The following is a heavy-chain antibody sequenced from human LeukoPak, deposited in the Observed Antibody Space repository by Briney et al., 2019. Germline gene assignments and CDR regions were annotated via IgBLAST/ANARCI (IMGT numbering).Heavy chain of an antibody. CDR1: AGSISSSNW. V-gene: IGHV4-4*02. Sequence: SETLSLTCAVSAGSISSSNWWRRVRQPPRKGLEWIGEIYHSGSTNYNPSLKSRVTISVDKSKNQFSLKLGSVTAADTAVYYCARADGSGGVYWGQGTLVTVSS. D-gene: IGHD3-10*01. CDR3: ARADGSGGVY. J-gene: IGHJ4*02. CDR2: IYHSGST.